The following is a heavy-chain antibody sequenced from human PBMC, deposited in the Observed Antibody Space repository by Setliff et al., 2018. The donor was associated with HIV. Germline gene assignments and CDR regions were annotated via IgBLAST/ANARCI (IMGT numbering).Heavy chain of an antibody. CDR1: GYSFTFYG. J-gene: IGHJ4*02. V-gene: IGHV1-18*01. D-gene: IGHD3-9*01. Sequence: ASVKVSCKASGYSFTFYGLNWVRQAPGQGLEWMGWISVYNGYTNYAQKLQDRVIMTTDTSTSTAYMELRSLRSDDTAVYYCARAYDTLTGYYDYWGQGTPVTVSS. CDR2: ISVYNGYT. CDR3: ARAYDTLTGYYDY.